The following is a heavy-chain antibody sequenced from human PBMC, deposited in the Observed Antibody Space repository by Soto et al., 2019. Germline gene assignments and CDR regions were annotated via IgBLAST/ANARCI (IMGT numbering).Heavy chain of an antibody. CDR3: ARDSSSWYWFDP. J-gene: IGHJ5*02. V-gene: IGHV1-3*01. D-gene: IGHD6-13*01. Sequence: ASVMVSCKASGYTFTSYAMHWVRQAPGQRLEWMGWINAGNGNTKYSQKFQGRFTITRDTSASTAYMELSSLRSEETAVYYCARDSSSWYWFDPWGQGTLVTVSS. CDR1: GYTFTSYA. CDR2: INAGNGNT.